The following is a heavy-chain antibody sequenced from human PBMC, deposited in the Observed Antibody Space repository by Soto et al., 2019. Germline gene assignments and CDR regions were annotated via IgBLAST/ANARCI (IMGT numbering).Heavy chain of an antibody. Sequence: PSETLSLTCTVSGGSVSSGSYYWSWIRQPPGKGLEWIGYIYYSGSTNYNPSLKSRVTISVDTSKNQFSLKLSSVTAADTAVYYCARVGIGSRQPCNWFDPWGQGTLVTVSS. CDR3: ARVGIGSRQPCNWFDP. CDR2: IYYSGST. CDR1: GGSVSSGSYY. J-gene: IGHJ5*02. V-gene: IGHV4-61*01. D-gene: IGHD1-1*01.